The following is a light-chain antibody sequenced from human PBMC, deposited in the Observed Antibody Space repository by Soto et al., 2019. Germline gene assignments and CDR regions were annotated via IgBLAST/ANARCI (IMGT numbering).Light chain of an antibody. CDR2: DAS. Sequence: DIQMTQSPSTLSASVGDRVTITCRASQSISDWLAWFQQKPGKAPKVLIYDASTMESGVPSRFSGSGSGTEFTLTISSLQPAESATSYCQQHNSSPWTFGQGTRVEIK. V-gene: IGKV1-5*01. CDR3: QQHNSSPWT. CDR1: QSISDW. J-gene: IGKJ1*01.